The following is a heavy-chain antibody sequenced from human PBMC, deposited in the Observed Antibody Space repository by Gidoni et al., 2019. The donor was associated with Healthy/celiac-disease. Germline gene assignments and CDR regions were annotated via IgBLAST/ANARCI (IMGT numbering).Heavy chain of an antibody. Sequence: QLQDSGPGLVKPSQPLSLSCTLSRGSISSGDYYWSWIRQPPGKGLEWIGYIYYSGSTYYNPALKSRVTISVDTSKNQFSLKLSSVTAADTAVYYCAHSSYSLELDYWGQGTLVTVSS. CDR2: IYYSGST. J-gene: IGHJ4*02. D-gene: IGHD3-3*01. V-gene: IGHV4-30-4*01. CDR1: RGSISSGDYY. CDR3: AHSSYSLELDY.